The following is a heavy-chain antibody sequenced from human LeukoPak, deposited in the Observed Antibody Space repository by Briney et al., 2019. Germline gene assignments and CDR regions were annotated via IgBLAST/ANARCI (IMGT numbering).Heavy chain of an antibody. V-gene: IGHV3-15*01. CDR2: IKSKTDGGTT. CDR1: GFTFSNAW. CDR3: TTHPQTYASSSWYSRRYYYYMDV. Sequence: GGSLRLSCAASGFTFSNAWMSWVRQAPGKGLEWVGRIKSKTDGGTTDYAAPVKGRFTISRDDSKNTLYLQMNSLKTEDTAVYYCTTHPQTYASSSWYSRRYYYYMDVWGKGTTVTVSS. D-gene: IGHD6-13*01. J-gene: IGHJ6*03.